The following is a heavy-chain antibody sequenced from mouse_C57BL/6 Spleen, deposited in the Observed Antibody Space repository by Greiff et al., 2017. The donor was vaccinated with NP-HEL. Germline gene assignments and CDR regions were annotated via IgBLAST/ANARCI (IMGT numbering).Heavy chain of an antibody. Sequence: EVKVVESGGGLVKPGGSLKLSCAASGFTFSSYAMSWVRQTPEKRLEWVATISDGGSYTYYPDNVKGRFTISRDNAKNNLYLQMSRLKSEYTAMYYCTRDGYCFWGHGATLSVS. CDR2: ISDGGSYT. CDR1: GFTFSSYA. J-gene: IGHJ2*01. V-gene: IGHV5-4*01. CDR3: TRDGYCF. D-gene: IGHD2-3*01.